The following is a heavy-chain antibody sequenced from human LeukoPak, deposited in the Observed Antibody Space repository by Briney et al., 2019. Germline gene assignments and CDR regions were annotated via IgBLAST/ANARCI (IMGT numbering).Heavy chain of an antibody. Sequence: SETLSLTCTVSGGSIRTTSSYYGSIRQPPGKVLEWIVMILCSGYTYFNSLLETRVTMSVDTSKNQFTLKLNSLAAADTAIFSGARYVAGHTRSLDSWGQGTLVTVSS. D-gene: IGHD3-16*01. CDR3: ARYVAGHTRSLDS. J-gene: IGHJ4*02. CDR1: GGSIRTTSSY. CDR2: ILCSGYT. V-gene: IGHV4-39*01.